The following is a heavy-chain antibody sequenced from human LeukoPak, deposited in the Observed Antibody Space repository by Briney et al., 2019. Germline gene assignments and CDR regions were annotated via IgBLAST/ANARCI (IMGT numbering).Heavy chain of an antibody. CDR2: IYPGDSDT. Sequence: RGESLQISCQGSGYIFTSYWIGWVRQLPGKGLEWMGIIYPGDSDTRYSPSFQGQVTISADKSISAAYLQWSSLKASDTAMYYCARLYDSSGYYLDAFDIWGQGTMVTVSS. J-gene: IGHJ3*02. V-gene: IGHV5-51*01. D-gene: IGHD3-22*01. CDR3: ARLYDSSGYYLDAFDI. CDR1: GYIFTSYW.